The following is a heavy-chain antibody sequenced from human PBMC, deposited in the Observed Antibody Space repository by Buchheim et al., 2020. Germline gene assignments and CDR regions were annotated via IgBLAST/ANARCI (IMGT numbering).Heavy chain of an antibody. CDR3: ARDRGWLQFDY. D-gene: IGHD6-19*01. CDR2: IKEDGSEK. V-gene: IGHV3-7*01. CDR1: GFTFSSYW. J-gene: IGHJ4*02. Sequence: EVQLVESGGGLVQPGGSLRLSCAASGFTFSSYWISWVRQAPGKGLEWVANIKEDGSEKYYVDSVKGRFTISRDKAKSSLYLQMNSLRAEDTAVYYCARDRGWLQFDYWGQGTL.